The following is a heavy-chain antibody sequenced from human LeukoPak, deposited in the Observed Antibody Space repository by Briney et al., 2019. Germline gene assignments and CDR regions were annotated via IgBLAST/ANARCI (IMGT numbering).Heavy chain of an antibody. CDR2: ISWNNGSI. J-gene: IGHJ4*02. V-gene: IGHV3-9*01. CDR3: AKDLGMTTVTTFDY. CDR1: GFTFDDYA. Sequence: PGGSLRLSCAASGFTFDDYAMHWVRQAPGKGLEWVSGISWNNGSIGYADSVKGRFTISRDNAKNSLYLQMNSLRAEDTALYYCAKDLGMTTVTTFDYWGQGTLVTVSS. D-gene: IGHD4-11*01.